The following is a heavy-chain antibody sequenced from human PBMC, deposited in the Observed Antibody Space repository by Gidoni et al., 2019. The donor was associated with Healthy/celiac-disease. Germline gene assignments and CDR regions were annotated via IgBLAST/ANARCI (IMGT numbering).Heavy chain of an antibody. J-gene: IGHJ4*02. CDR2: ISSSGSTI. Sequence: QAPGKGLEWVSYISSSGSTIYYADSVKGRFTISRDNAKNSLYLQMNSLRAEDTAVYYCARDRVGATDYWGQGTLVTVSS. D-gene: IGHD1-26*01. CDR3: ARDRVGATDY. V-gene: IGHV3-11*01.